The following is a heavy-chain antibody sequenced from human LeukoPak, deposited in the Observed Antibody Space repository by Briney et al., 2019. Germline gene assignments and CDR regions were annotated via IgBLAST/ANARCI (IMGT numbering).Heavy chain of an antibody. J-gene: IGHJ4*02. CDR2: INPNSGGT. V-gene: IGHV1-2*02. Sequence: ASVKVSCKASGYTFTGYYMHWVRQAPGQGLEWMGWINPNSGGTNYAQKFQGRVTMTRDTSISTAYMELSRLRSDDTAVYYCARDSGSGRFLEWSLDYWGQGTLVTVSS. D-gene: IGHD3-3*01. CDR1: GYTFTGYY. CDR3: ARDSGSGRFLEWSLDY.